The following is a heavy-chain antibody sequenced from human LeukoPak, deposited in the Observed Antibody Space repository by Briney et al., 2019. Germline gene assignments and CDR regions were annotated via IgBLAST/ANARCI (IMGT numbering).Heavy chain of an antibody. Sequence: GGSLRLSCATSGFTFNNYALTWVRQTPGKWLECVPAISGDGVSPYYADSVRGRFTISRDNSKNTLYLQMNSLRVEDTSVYFCARDPGAFPYFFDCWGQGTLVTVSS. V-gene: IGHV3-23*01. D-gene: IGHD4/OR15-4a*01. J-gene: IGHJ4*02. CDR2: ISGDGVSP. CDR3: ARDPGAFPYFFDC. CDR1: GFTFNNYA.